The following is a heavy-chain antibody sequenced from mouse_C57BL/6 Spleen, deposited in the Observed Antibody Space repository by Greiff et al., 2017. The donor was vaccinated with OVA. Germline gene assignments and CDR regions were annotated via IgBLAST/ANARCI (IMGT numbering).Heavy chain of an antibody. J-gene: IGHJ2*01. CDR2: ISYDGSN. CDR3: ARGDYGPFDY. CDR1: GYSITSGYY. V-gene: IGHV3-6*01. Sequence: EVKLQESGPGLVKPSQSLSLTCSVTGYSITSGYYWNRIRQFPGNKLEWMGYISYDGSNNYNPSLKNRISITRDTSKNQFFLKLNSVTTEDTATYYCARGDYGPFDYWGQGTTLTVSS. D-gene: IGHD1-2*01.